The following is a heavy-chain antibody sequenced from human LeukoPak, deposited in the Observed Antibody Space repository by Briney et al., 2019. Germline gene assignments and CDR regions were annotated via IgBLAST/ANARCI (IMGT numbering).Heavy chain of an antibody. CDR3: ARGLYAVAGTSWFDP. D-gene: IGHD6-19*01. J-gene: IGHJ5*02. CDR2: IYTSGTT. V-gene: IGHV4-4*07. Sequence: KPSETLSLTCTVSGGFISSYYWSWIRQPAGKGLEWIGRIYTSGTTDYNPSLKSRVTMSVDSSRNQFSLKLTSVTAADTAVYYCARGLYAVAGTSWFDPWGQGTLVTVSS. CDR1: GGFISSYY.